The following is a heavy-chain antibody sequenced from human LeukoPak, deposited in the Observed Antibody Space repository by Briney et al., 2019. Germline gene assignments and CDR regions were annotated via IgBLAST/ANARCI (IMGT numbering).Heavy chain of an antibody. CDR2: INPNSGGT. D-gene: IGHD6-13*01. CDR3: STAAAGTGFDF. Sequence: ASVKVSCKASGYTFTGYYMHWVRQAPGQGLEWMGRINPNSGGTNYAQKFQGRVTMTRDTSISTAYMELSRLRSDDTAVYYCSTAAAGTGFDFWGQGTLVTVSS. V-gene: IGHV1-2*06. J-gene: IGHJ4*02. CDR1: GYTFTGYY.